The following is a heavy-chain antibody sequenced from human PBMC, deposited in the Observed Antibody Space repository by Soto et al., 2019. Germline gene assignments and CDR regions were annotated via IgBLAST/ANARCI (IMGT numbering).Heavy chain of an antibody. Sequence: EVQLLESGGGLVQPGGSLRLSCAASAFTFSSYAMSWVRQAPGKGLEWVSTINTSDGSTYYADSVKGRFTISRDNSKNTLPLQMNSLRADDTAVYFCARGGYCSGGSCYSFHTFDVWGQGTMVTVSS. CDR3: ARGGYCSGGSCYSFHTFDV. V-gene: IGHV3-23*01. J-gene: IGHJ3*01. D-gene: IGHD2-15*01. CDR2: INTSDGST. CDR1: AFTFSSYA.